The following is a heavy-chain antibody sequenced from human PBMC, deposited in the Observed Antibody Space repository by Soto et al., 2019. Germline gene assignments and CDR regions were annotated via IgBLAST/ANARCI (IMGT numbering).Heavy chain of an antibody. V-gene: IGHV4-30-2*05. CDR2: IYYSGST. Sequence: SETLSLTCAVSGGSISSGGYSWSWIRQPPGKGLEWIGYIYYSGSTYYNPSLKSRVTISVDTSKNQFSLKLSSVTAADTAVYYCASSGITIFGVVPGYWGQGTLVTVSS. CDR3: ASSGITIFGVVPGY. D-gene: IGHD3-3*01. CDR1: GGSISSGGYS. J-gene: IGHJ4*02.